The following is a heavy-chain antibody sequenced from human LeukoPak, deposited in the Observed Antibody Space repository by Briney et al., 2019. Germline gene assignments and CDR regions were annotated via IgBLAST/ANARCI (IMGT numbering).Heavy chain of an antibody. D-gene: IGHD4-17*01. Sequence: GGSLRLSCAASGFTFSSYGMNWVRQAPGKGLEWVSAISGSGGSTYHADSVKGRFTISRDNSKNTLYLQMNSLRAENTAVYYCAKKGLTVTTYYFDYWGQGTLVTVSS. CDR1: GFTFSSYG. V-gene: IGHV3-23*01. CDR2: ISGSGGST. J-gene: IGHJ4*02. CDR3: AKKGLTVTTYYFDY.